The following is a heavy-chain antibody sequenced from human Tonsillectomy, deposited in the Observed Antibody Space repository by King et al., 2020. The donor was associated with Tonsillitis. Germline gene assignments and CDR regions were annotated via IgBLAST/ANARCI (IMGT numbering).Heavy chain of an antibody. CDR1: GFPFSSYA. V-gene: IGHV3-23*04. J-gene: IGHJ4*02. D-gene: IGHD3-22*01. CDR3: TLPHGVSHSSGSPGFDY. CDR2: ISGYGGDT. Sequence: VQLVESGGGLVQPGGSLRLSCAASGFPFSSYATSWVRQAPGKGLEWVSAISGYGGDTYYADSVKGRFTISRDNSKNTMYLQMNSLSVEDTAVYYCTLPHGVSHSSGSPGFDYWGQGTLVTVSS.